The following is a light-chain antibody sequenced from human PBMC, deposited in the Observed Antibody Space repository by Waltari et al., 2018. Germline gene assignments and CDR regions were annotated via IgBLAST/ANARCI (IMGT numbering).Light chain of an antibody. V-gene: IGKV3D-15*01. CDR3: QQYNSWPPLT. Sequence: EIVMTQSPAILSVSPGERATVSCRASQSISSHLAWYQQKPGQAPRLLIFGASTRATGIPARFSCSGSGTEFTLTISGLQSEDCAVYYCQQYNSWPPLTFAGGTKVEIK. J-gene: IGKJ4*01. CDR2: GAS. CDR1: QSISSH.